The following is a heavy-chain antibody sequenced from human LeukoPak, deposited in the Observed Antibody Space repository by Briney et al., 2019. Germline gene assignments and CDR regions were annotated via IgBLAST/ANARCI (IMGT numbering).Heavy chain of an antibody. J-gene: IGHJ4*02. Sequence: GGSLRLSCAASGFSVSLYGMHWVRQAPGKGLEWVAFLRSDTDSEHYAVSVKGRFAISRDTSKDTLNLQMRSLRVEDTALYYCARGLRQAGLAPLEFWGQGTQVIVSS. D-gene: IGHD3-10*01. CDR2: LRSDTDSE. V-gene: IGHV3-30*02. CDR3: ARGLRQAGLAPLEF. CDR1: GFSVSLYG.